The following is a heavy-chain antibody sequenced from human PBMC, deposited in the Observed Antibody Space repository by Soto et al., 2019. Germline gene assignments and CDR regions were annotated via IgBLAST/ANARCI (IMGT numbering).Heavy chain of an antibody. CDR1: RSSISTYY. J-gene: IGHJ3*02. Sequence: QVQLQESGPGLVKPSETLSLTCTVSRSSISTYYWNWIRQPPGKGLEWIGHIYYSGSTNYNPSLKRRLTITIDTSKNQFSLKLTSVTAADTAVYYCARANRYYDMLTGYFLDAFDIWGQGTMVTVSS. D-gene: IGHD3-9*01. CDR3: ARANRYYDMLTGYFLDAFDI. CDR2: IYYSGST. V-gene: IGHV4-59*01.